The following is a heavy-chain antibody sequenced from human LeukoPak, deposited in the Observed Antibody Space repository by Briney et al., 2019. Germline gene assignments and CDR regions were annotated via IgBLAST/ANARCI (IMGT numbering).Heavy chain of an antibody. Sequence: GGSLRLSCAASGFTFSSYAMSWVRQAPGKGLEWVSAISGSGGSTYYADSVKGRFTISRDKSKNTLYLQMNSLRAEDTAVYYCAKDLGLLRPTAIYYWGQGTLVTVSS. D-gene: IGHD5-12*01. CDR2: ISGSGGST. J-gene: IGHJ4*02. V-gene: IGHV3-23*01. CDR3: AKDLGLLRPTAIYY. CDR1: GFTFSSYA.